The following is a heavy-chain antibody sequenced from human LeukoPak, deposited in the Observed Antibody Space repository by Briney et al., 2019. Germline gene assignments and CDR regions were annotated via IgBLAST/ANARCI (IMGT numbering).Heavy chain of an antibody. V-gene: IGHV4-34*01. CDR2: INHSGST. Sequence: SETLSLTCAVYGGSFSGYYWSWIRQPPGKGLEWIGEINHSGSTNYNSSLKSRVTISVDTSKNQFSLKLSSVTAADTAVYYCASTIAQQLVLWFDPWGQGTLVTVSS. CDR3: ASTIAQQLVLWFDP. CDR1: GGSFSGYY. J-gene: IGHJ5*02. D-gene: IGHD6-13*01.